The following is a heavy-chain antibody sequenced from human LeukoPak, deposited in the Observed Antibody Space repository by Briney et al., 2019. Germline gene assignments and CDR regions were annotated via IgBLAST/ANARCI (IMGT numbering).Heavy chain of an antibody. V-gene: IGHV4-39*07. Sequence: SETLSLTCTVSGGSLSSSSYYWGRIRQPPGRGLEWVGSIYYSGSIYYNPSLKSQVTISGDTSKNQYSLKLSSVTAADTAVYYCAREDLAAAGIDYWGQGTLVTVSS. D-gene: IGHD6-13*01. CDR1: GGSLSSSSYY. J-gene: IGHJ4*02. CDR2: IYYSGSI. CDR3: AREDLAAAGIDY.